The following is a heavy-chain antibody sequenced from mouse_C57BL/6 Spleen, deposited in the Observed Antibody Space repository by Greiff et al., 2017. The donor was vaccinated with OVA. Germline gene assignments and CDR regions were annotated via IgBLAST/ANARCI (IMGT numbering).Heavy chain of an antibody. CDR3: AREDYYGSSGGYFDV. CDR1: GYTFTSYW. CDR2: IYPGSGST. J-gene: IGHJ1*03. Sequence: QVQLQQPGAELVKPGASVKMSCKASGYTFTSYWITWVKQRPGQGLEWIGDIYPGSGSTNYNEKFKSKATLTVDKASSTAYMQLSSLTSEDSAVYYCAREDYYGSSGGYFDVWGTGTTVTVSS. V-gene: IGHV1-55*01. D-gene: IGHD1-1*01.